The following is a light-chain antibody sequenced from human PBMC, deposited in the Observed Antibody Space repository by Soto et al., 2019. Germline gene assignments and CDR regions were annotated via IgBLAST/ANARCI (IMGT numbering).Light chain of an antibody. Sequence: DIKMTQTPSSLSASVTDKVTLTCRASQSISTYLNWYQQKPGQAPQLLIYSASNLQSGVPSRFSGSGSGTEFTLTISSLQPEDFAAYYCQQSYTTPVTFGQGTRLEIK. CDR2: SAS. CDR3: QQSYTTPVT. CDR1: QSISTY. J-gene: IGKJ5*01. V-gene: IGKV1-39*01.